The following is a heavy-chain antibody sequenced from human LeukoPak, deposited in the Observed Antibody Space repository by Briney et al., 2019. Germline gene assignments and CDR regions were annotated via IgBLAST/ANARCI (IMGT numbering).Heavy chain of an antibody. CDR2: IYTSGST. D-gene: IGHD4-17*01. J-gene: IGHJ4*02. CDR3: ARGYGDYRPLDY. CDR1: GGSISSGSYY. Sequence: SETLSLTCTVSGGSISSGSYYCSWIRQPAGKGLEWIGRIYTSGSTNYNPSLKSRVTISVDTSKNQFSLKLSSVTAADTAVYYCARGYGDYRPLDYWGQGTLVTVSS. V-gene: IGHV4-61*02.